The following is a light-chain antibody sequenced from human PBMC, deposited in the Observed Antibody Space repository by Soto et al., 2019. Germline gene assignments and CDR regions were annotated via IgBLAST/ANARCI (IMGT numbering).Light chain of an antibody. CDR2: SAS. CDR1: QDISNY. V-gene: IGKV1-27*01. CDR3: QTYNSALT. Sequence: DIQMTQSPSSLSASVGDRITITCRASQDISNYLAWYQQKPGKVPKLLIYSASTLQSGVPSRFSGSGSGTDFTLTISSLQPEDVATYFCQTYNSALTFGQGKRLEIK. J-gene: IGKJ5*01.